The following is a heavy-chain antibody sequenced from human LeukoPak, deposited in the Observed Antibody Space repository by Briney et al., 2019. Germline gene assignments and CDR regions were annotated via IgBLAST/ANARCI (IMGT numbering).Heavy chain of an antibody. CDR1: GFIVRNYY. D-gene: IGHD4-17*01. CDR2: ISSSSSTI. Sequence: GGSLRLSCAASGFIVRNYYLSWVRQAPGKGLEWVSYISSSSSTIYYADSVKGRFTISRDNAKNSLYLQMNSLRAEDTAVYYCARLPPLYGDYVFDYRGQGTLVTVSS. CDR3: ARLPPLYGDYVFDY. J-gene: IGHJ4*02. V-gene: IGHV3-48*01.